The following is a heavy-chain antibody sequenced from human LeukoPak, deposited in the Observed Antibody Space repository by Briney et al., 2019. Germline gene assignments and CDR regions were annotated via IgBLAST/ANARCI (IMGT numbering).Heavy chain of an antibody. CDR1: GYTFTAYY. J-gene: IGHJ4*02. Sequence: ASVKVSCKASGYTFTAYYMHWVRQAPGQGLEWMGWINPNSGVTSYAQKFQGRVTMTRDTSISTAYVELSSLRSDDTAVYYCARGRRGGYAYYFDNWGQGTLVTVSS. CDR2: INPNSGVT. D-gene: IGHD2-15*01. CDR3: ARGRRGGYAYYFDN. V-gene: IGHV1-2*02.